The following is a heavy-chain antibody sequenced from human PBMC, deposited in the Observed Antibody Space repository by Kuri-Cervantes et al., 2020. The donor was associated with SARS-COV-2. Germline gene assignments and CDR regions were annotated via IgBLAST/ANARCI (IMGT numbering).Heavy chain of an antibody. CDR3: ARDPGRGYSGSSRFDP. D-gene: IGHD1-26*01. CDR2: ISAYNGNT. Sequence: ASVKVSCKASGYTFTSYYMHWVRQAPGQGLEWMGWISAYNGNTNYAQKLQGRVTMTTDTSTSTAYMELRSLRSDDTAVYYCARDPGRGYSGSSRFDPWGQGTLVTVSS. J-gene: IGHJ5*02. CDR1: GYTFTSYY. V-gene: IGHV1-18*04.